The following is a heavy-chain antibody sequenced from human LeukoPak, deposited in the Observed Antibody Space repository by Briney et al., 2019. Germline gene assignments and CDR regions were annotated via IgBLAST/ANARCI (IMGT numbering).Heavy chain of an antibody. CDR1: GGSIRHYY. V-gene: IGHV4-4*07. Sequence: SETRALTCTVSGGSIRHYYWTWIRQFAGKRLEWIGRIHISGATNYNPSLKSRVTMSVDTSKNNFFLNLTSVTAADTAVYYCARAAELYDFWGGNGLFALCGQGKMVTVSS. CDR3: ARAAELYDFWGGNGLFAL. CDR2: IHISGAT. D-gene: IGHD3-3*01. J-gene: IGHJ3*01.